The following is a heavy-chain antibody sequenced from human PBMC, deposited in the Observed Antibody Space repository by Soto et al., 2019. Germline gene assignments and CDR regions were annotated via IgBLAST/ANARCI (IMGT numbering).Heavy chain of an antibody. Sequence: PSETLSLTCTVSGGSISSGGYYWSWVRQPPGKGLEWIGEIYHSGSTNYNPSLKSRVTISVDKSKNQFSLKLRSVTAADTAVYYCARLSSSGWYVGATPYYGMDVWGQGTTVTVSS. J-gene: IGHJ6*02. CDR2: IYHSGST. D-gene: IGHD6-19*01. CDR1: GGSISSGGYY. V-gene: IGHV4-39*07. CDR3: ARLSSSGWYVGATPYYGMDV.